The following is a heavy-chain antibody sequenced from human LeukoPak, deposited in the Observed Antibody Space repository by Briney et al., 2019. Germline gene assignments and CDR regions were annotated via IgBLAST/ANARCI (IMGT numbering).Heavy chain of an antibody. CDR1: GFTFSSYS. D-gene: IGHD1-26*01. J-gene: IGHJ4*02. CDR3: ARDQGSGSYLDY. V-gene: IGHV3-21*01. CDR2: ISSSSSYI. Sequence: TGGSLRLSCAASGFTFSSYSMNWVRQAPGKGLEWVSSISSSSSYIYYADSVKGRFTISRDNAKNSLYLQMNSLRAEGTAVYYCARDQGSGSYLDYWGQGTLVTVSS.